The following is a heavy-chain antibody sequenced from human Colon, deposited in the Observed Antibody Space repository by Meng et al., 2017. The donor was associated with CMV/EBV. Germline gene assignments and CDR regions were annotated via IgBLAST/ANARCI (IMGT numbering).Heavy chain of an antibody. CDR3: ARERGAAAGLFYYGMDV. Sequence: GESLKISCVGSGFIIRSYAMHWVRQAPGKGLEWVAVISYDGSNKYHADSVKGRFTISRDNSKNTLYLQMNSLRADDTAVYYCARERGAAAGLFYYGMDVWGPGTTVTVSS. J-gene: IGHJ6*02. CDR1: GFIIRSYA. V-gene: IGHV3-30-3*01. CDR2: ISYDGSNK. D-gene: IGHD6-13*01.